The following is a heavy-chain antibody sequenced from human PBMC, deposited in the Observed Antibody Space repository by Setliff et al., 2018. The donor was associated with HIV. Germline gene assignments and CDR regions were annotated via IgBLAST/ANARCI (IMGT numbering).Heavy chain of an antibody. CDR1: GGSISSDSYF. D-gene: IGHD2-15*01. Sequence: SETLSLTCSVSGGSISSDSYFWGWIRQPPGRGLEWIGTIYYSGSTYYNPSLKSRVTILVDTSKNQFSLKVTSVTAADTAVYYCARTVVVVAAAYAFVRWGQGTRVTVSS. CDR3: ARTVVVVAAAYAFVR. J-gene: IGHJ3*02. CDR2: IYYSGST. V-gene: IGHV4-39*07.